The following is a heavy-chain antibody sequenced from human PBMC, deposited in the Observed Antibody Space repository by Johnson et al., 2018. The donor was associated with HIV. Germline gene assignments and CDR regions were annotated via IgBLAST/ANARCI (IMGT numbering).Heavy chain of an antibody. V-gene: IGHV3-23*04. CDR3: AKDPLVVPAATLDAFDI. CDR1: GFTFSSYW. CDR2: ISWNSGTNT. D-gene: IGHD2-2*01. Sequence: EQLVESGGGLVQPGRSLRLSCVASGFTFSSYWMTWVRQAPGKGLEWVSGISWNSGTNTYYADSVKGRFTISRDNSKNTLYLQMHSLRAEDTAIYYCAKDPLVVPAATLDAFDIWGQGTMVTVSS. J-gene: IGHJ3*02.